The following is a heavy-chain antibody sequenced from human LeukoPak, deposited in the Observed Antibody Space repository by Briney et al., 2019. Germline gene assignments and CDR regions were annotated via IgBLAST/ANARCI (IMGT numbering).Heavy chain of an antibody. V-gene: IGHV3-21*01. CDR2: ISSSSSYI. CDR1: GFTFSSYW. Sequence: PGGSLRLSCAASGFTFSSYWMSWVRQAPGKGLEWVSSISSSSSYIYYADSVKGRFTISRDNAKNSLYLQMNSLRAEDTAVYYCARGTYYYDSSGPRDDYWGQGTLVTVSS. J-gene: IGHJ4*02. D-gene: IGHD3-22*01. CDR3: ARGTYYYDSSGPRDDY.